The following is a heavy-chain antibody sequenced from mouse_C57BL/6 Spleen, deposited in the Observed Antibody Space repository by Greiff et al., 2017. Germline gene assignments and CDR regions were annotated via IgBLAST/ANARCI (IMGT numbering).Heavy chain of an antibody. Sequence: SDAELVKPGASVKISCKVSGYTFTDHTIHWMKQRPEQGLEWIGYIYPRDGSTKYNEKFKGKATLTADKSSSTAYMQLNSLTSEDSAVYFCAREGDYDYDGRVFDYWGQGTTLTVSS. J-gene: IGHJ2*01. CDR2: IYPRDGST. CDR1: GYTFTDHT. D-gene: IGHD2-4*01. V-gene: IGHV1-78*01. CDR3: AREGDYDYDGRVFDY.